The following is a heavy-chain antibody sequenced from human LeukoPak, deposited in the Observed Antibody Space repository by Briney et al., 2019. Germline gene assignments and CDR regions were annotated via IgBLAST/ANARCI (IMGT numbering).Heavy chain of an antibody. CDR3: ARESITGHRDFDY. V-gene: IGHV3-48*01. Sequence: GGSLRLSCAASGFAFSSYSMNWVRQAPGRGLKWISYISSGSRTIYYADSVKGRFTISRDNGDNSLYLLLNSLRADDTAVYFCARESITGHRDFDYWGQGTLITVSS. D-gene: IGHD1-20*01. CDR1: GFAFSSYS. J-gene: IGHJ4*02. CDR2: ISSGSRTI.